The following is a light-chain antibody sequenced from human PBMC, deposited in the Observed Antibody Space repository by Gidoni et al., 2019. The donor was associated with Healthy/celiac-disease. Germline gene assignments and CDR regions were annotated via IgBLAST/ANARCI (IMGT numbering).Light chain of an antibody. CDR1: SSDVGGYNY. J-gene: IGLJ3*02. CDR3: CSYAGSYTWV. Sequence: QSALTQPRSVSESPGQAVTISCTGTSSDVGGYNYVSCYQQHPGKAPKLMIYDVSKRPSGVPDRFSGSQSGNTASLTISGLQAEDEADYYCCSYAGSYTWVFGGGTKLTVL. CDR2: DVS. V-gene: IGLV2-11*01.